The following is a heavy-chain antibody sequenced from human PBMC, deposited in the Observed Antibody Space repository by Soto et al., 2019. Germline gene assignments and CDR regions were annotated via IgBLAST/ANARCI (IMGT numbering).Heavy chain of an antibody. V-gene: IGHV3-64D*06. Sequence: PGGSLRLSCSASGFTFSRYAMHWVRQAPGKGLEYVSAINSNAGSTYYADSVKGRFAISRDNSKNTLYLQMRTLRAEDTAVYYCVSPVLWSNSYYCEYWGQGTGVIVSS. CDR1: GFTFSRYA. D-gene: IGHD3-10*01. CDR3: VSPVLWSNSYYCEY. CDR2: INSNAGST. J-gene: IGHJ4*02.